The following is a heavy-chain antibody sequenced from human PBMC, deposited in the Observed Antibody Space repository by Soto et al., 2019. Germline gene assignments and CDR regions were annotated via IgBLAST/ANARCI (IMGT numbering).Heavy chain of an antibody. V-gene: IGHV3-30-3*01. CDR1: GFTFSSYA. J-gene: IGHJ6*02. CDR2: ISYDGSNK. D-gene: IGHD1-1*01. Sequence: XGSLRLSCSASGFTFSSYAMHWVRQAPGKGLEWVAVISYDGSNKYYADSVKGRFTISRDNSKNTLYLQMNSLRAEDTAVYYCARDLVSGGYGMDVWGQGTTVTVSS. CDR3: ARDLVSGGYGMDV.